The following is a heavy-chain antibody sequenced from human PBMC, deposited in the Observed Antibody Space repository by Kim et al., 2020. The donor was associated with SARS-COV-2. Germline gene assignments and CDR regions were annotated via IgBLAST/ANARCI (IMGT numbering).Heavy chain of an antibody. D-gene: IGHD2-15*01. J-gene: IGHJ5*02. CDR3: ARDVVVDDGDGFDP. CDR2: INTDGSST. V-gene: IGHV3-74*01. Sequence: GGSLRLSCAASGFTFRSYWMHWVRQVPGKGLVWVSRINTDGSSTSYADSVKGRFTISRDNAKNTLHLQMNSLRGEDTAVYYCARDVVVDDGDGFDPWGQGTLVTVSS. CDR1: GFTFRSYW.